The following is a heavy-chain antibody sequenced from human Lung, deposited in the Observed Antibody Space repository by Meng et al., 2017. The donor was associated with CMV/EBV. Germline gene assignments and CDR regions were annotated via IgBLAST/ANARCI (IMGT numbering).Heavy chain of an antibody. CDR1: GYTVSTYS. CDR3: ARGGNFDH. CDR2: YSTNTGTT. Sequence: QLVPAAAQLKPPRTSAHVSCKSCGYTVSTYSNGRVSRAPGRDLLWMVWYSTNTGTTTYTPCFTGRFVFSLDTSENPAYLKLSSLTAEDTAVYYCARGGNFDHWGQGTLVTVSS. V-gene: IGHV7-4-1*02. J-gene: IGHJ4*02.